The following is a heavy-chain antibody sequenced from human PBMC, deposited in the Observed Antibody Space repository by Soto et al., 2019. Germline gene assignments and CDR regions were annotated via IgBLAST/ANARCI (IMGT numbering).Heavy chain of an antibody. J-gene: IGHJ6*03. D-gene: IGHD2-2*01. CDR2: VSSSSSTI. CDR3: ARDRVSQLPEPYYYYDIDV. Sequence: ELQLVEAGGCMVQRGGALRLACADSGFTFSSYTMNWVRQAPGKGLAWVSYVSSSSSTIYYADSGKARVTISRDNAKNSLYLQMTSLRAEDTAVYYCARDRVSQLPEPYYYYDIDVWGKGTPVTVSS. V-gene: IGHV3-48*04. CDR1: GFTFSSYT.